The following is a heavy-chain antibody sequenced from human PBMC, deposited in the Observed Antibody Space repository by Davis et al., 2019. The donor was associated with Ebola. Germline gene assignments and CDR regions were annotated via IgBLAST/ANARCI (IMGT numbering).Heavy chain of an antibody. CDR2: IYPVDSDT. CDR3: ARPRGSPDAFDI. J-gene: IGHJ3*02. V-gene: IGHV5-51*01. D-gene: IGHD3-10*01. Sequence: GESLKISCTGSGYSLTSYWIGWVRQMPGKGLEWMGIIYPVDSDTRYSPSFQGQVTISADKSISTAYLQWSSLKASDTAMYNCARPRGSPDAFDIWGQGTMVTVSS. CDR1: GYSLTSYW.